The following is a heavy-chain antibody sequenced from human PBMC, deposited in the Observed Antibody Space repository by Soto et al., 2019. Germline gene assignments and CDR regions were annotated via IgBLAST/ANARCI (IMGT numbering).Heavy chain of an antibody. CDR3: ARSFQYYDFWSGYGFDY. CDR2: IIPIFGTA. CDR1: GGTFSSYA. V-gene: IGHV1-69*13. J-gene: IGHJ4*02. D-gene: IGHD3-3*01. Sequence: GASVKVSCKASGGTFSSYAISWVRQAPGQGLEWMGGIIPIFGTANYAQKFQGRVTITADESTSTAYMELSSLRSEDTAVYYCARSFQYYDFWSGYGFDYWGQGTLVTVSS.